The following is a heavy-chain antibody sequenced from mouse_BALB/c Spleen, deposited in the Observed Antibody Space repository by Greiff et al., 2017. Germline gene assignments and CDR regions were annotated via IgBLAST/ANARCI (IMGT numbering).Heavy chain of an antibody. Sequence: VQLQQSGAELVKPGASVKLSCTASGFNIKDTYMHWVKQRPEQGLEWIGRIDPANGNTKYDPKFQGKATITADTSSNTAYLQLSSLTSEDTAVYYCARWSHYYAMDYWGQGTSVTVSS. CDR2: IDPANGNT. J-gene: IGHJ4*01. V-gene: IGHV14-3*02. CDR1: GFNIKDTY. CDR3: ARWSHYYAMDY.